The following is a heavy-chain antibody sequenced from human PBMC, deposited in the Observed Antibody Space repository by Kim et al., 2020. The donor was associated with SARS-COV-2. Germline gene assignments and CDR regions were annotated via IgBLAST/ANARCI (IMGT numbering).Heavy chain of an antibody. CDR2: INAGNGNT. CDR3: ARVPGGSYGYFDY. V-gene: IGHV1-3*01. Sequence: ASVKVSCKASGYTFTSYAMHWVRQAPGQRLEWMGWINAGNGNTKYSQKFQGRVTITRDTSASTAYMELSSLRSEDTAVYYCARVPGGSYGYFDYWGQGTLVTVSS. D-gene: IGHD1-26*01. CDR1: GYTFTSYA. J-gene: IGHJ4*02.